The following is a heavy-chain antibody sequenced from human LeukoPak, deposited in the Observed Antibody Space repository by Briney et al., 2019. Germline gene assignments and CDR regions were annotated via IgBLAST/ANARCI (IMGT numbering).Heavy chain of an antibody. CDR1: GGSFSGYY. Sequence: SETLSLTCAVYGGSFSGYYWSWIRQPPGKGLEWIGEINHSGSTNYNPSLKSRVTISVDTSKNQFSLKLSSVTAADTAVYYCARTYYGSGSYYNYYTAKSFDYWGQGTLVTVSS. J-gene: IGHJ4*02. CDR2: INHSGST. CDR3: ARTYYGSGSYYNYYTAKSFDY. D-gene: IGHD3-10*01. V-gene: IGHV4-34*01.